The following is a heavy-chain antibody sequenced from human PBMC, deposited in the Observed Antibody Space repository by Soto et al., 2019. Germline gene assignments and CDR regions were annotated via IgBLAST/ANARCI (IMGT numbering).Heavy chain of an antibody. J-gene: IGHJ5*01. D-gene: IGHD2-15*01. CDR3: ARVAKIIGDS. V-gene: IGHV4-31*03. CDR1: GGSIRSSGYY. CDR2: IYYSGTT. Sequence: QVQLQESGPGLVKPSQTLSLTCTVSGGSIRSSGYYWSWIRQHPGKGLEWIGYIYYSGTTYYNPSLKSRVTISIDTSKKQFFLKLSSVTAADTAVYYCARVAKIIGDSWGQGTLVTVSS.